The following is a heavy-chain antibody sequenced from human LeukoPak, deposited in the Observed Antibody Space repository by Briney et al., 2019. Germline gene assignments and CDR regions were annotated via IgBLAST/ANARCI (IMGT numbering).Heavy chain of an antibody. CDR2: MNPNSGNT. V-gene: IGHV1-8*01. J-gene: IGHJ5*02. Sequence: ASVKVSCKASGYTFTSYDINWVRQATGQGLEWMGWMNPNSGNTGYAQKFQGRVTMTRSTSISTAYMELSSLRSEDTAVYYCARGNYYDSSGYNWFDPWGQGTLVTVSS. CDR1: GYTFTSYD. CDR3: ARGNYYDSSGYNWFDP. D-gene: IGHD3-22*01.